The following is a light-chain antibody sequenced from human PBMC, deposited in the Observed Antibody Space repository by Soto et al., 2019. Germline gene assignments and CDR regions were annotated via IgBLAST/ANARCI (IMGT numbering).Light chain of an antibody. CDR2: EVN. Sequence: QSVLTQPPSASRSPGQSVTISCTGTSSDVGGYNNVSWYQHHPGKAPKLMIYEVNKRPSGVPARFSGSKSGITASLTVSGHQAEDEAEYYCGEYTSPNSVVFGGGTKVTVL. V-gene: IGLV2-8*02. CDR3: GEYTSPNSVV. J-gene: IGLJ2*01. CDR1: SSDVGGYNN.